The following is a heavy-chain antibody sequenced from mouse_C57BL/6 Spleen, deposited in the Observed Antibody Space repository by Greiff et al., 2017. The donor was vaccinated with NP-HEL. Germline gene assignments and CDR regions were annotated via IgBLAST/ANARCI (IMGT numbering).Heavy chain of an antibody. CDR2: IRNKANGYTT. V-gene: IGHV7-3*01. CDR1: GFTFTDYY. CDR3: ARSIYYEYADDPFYVMDY. D-gene: IGHD2-4*01. J-gene: IGHJ4*01. Sequence: EVQGVESGGGLVQPGGSLSLSCAASGFTFTDYYMSWVRQPPGKALEWLGFIRNKANGYTTEYSASVKGRFTISRDNSQSILYLQMNALRAEDRATYYCARSIYYEYADDPFYVMDYRGQGTSVTVSS.